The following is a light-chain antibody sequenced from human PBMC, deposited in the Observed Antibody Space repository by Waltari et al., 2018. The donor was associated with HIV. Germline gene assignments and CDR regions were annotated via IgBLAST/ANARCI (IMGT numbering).Light chain of an antibody. CDR3: QSSDSSGVDFVV. J-gene: IGLJ2*01. V-gene: IGLV3-25*03. CDR1: ALTKRY. Sequence: PGQTATITCTGDALTKRYGYWYQKKSGQAPVLLINKDTERLSGIPERFSGSSSGTSLTLTINEVRAEDEAEYYCQSSDSSGVDFVVFGGGTKLTV. CDR2: KDT.